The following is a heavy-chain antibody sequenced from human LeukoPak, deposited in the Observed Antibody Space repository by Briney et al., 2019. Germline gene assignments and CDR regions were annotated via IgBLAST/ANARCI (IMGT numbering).Heavy chain of an antibody. D-gene: IGHD4-17*01. CDR3: AKDDYGVNYYGMDV. J-gene: IGHJ6*02. Sequence: PGGSLRLSCAASGFTFSSYGMHWVRQAPGKGLEWVAVISYDGSNKYYADSVKGRFTISRDNSKNTLYLQMNSLRAEDTAVYYCAKDDYGVNYYGMDVWGQGTTVTVSS. CDR2: ISYDGSNK. CDR1: GFTFSSYG. V-gene: IGHV3-30*18.